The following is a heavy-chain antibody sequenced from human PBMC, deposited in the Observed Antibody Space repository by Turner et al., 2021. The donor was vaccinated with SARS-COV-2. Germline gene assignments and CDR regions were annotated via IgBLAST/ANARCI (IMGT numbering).Heavy chain of an antibody. CDR1: GFTFSRYG. Sequence: QVQLVESGGGVVQPGRSLRLSCAASGFTFSRYGMHWVRQAPGKGLEWVAVISYDGSNKYYADSVKGRFTISRDNSKNTLYLQMNSLRAEDTAVYYCAKDLGQLDWCDPWCQGTLVTVSS. J-gene: IGHJ5*02. CDR3: AKDLGQLDWCDP. D-gene: IGHD6-13*01. V-gene: IGHV3-30*18. CDR2: ISYDGSNK.